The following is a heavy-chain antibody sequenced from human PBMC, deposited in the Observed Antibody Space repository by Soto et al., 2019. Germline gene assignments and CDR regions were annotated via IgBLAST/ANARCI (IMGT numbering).Heavy chain of an antibody. D-gene: IGHD3-10*01. CDR2: ISRSSTGI. J-gene: IGHJ6*02. Sequence: EVQLVESGGGLVQPGGSLRLSCAASGFTFSLYSMSWVRQAPGKGLEWVSYISRSSTGIHYADSGKGRFTISRDDAPNSMHLQMNSLRHGDTAVYYCARAVSWGLDVWGQGTTVSISS. CDR3: ARAVSWGLDV. V-gene: IGHV3-48*02. CDR1: GFTFSLYS.